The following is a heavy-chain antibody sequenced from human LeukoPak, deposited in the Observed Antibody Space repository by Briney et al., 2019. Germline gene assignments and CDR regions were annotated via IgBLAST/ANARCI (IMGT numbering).Heavy chain of an antibody. D-gene: IGHD6-13*01. V-gene: IGHV1-69*04. J-gene: IGHJ4*02. CDR2: IIPIFGIA. Sequence: SVKVSCKASGGTFSSYAISWVRQAPGQGLEWMGRIIPIFGIANYAQKFQGRVTITADKSTSTAYMELSSLRSEDTAVYYCARQSYSSSPFDYWGQGTLVTVSS. CDR3: ARQSYSSSPFDY. CDR1: GGTFSSYA.